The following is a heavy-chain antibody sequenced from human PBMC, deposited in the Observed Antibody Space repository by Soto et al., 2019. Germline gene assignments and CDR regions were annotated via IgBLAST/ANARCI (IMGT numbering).Heavy chain of an antibody. CDR2: ISSSSSYI. J-gene: IGHJ3*02. CDR1: GFTFSSYS. Sequence: EVQLVESGGGLVKPGGSLRLSCAASGFTFSSYSMNWVRQAPGKGLEWVSSISSSSSYIYYADSVKGRFTISRDNAKNSLDLQMNSLRAEDTAVYYCARDRQGYVWGSYRSSDAFDIWGQGTMVTVSS. CDR3: ARDRQGYVWGSYRSSDAFDI. D-gene: IGHD3-16*02. V-gene: IGHV3-21*01.